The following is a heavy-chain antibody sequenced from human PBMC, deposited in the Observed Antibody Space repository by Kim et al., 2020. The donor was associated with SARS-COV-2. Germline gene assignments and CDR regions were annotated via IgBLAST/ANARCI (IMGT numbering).Heavy chain of an antibody. J-gene: IGHJ4*02. CDR3: ARIRTCCSCGSCFPSNFDH. Sequence: SETLSLTCAVSGGSLSGYYWSWIRQPPGKGLEWIGQIDHSGSTHYNPSLKSRVTISVDTSKIQFSLKVTSVAAADTAMYYCARIRTCCSCGSCFPSNFDHWAQGPPVTLSP. CDR2: IDHSGST. D-gene: IGHD2-15*01. CDR1: GGSLSGYY. V-gene: IGHV4-34*01.